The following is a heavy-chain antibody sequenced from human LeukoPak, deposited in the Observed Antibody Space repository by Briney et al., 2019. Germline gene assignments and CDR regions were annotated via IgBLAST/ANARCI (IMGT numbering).Heavy chain of an antibody. V-gene: IGHV4-39*07. CDR2: IYYSGST. CDR1: GGSISSYY. J-gene: IGHJ4*02. Sequence: SETLSLTCTVSGGSISSYYWGWIRQPPGKGLEWIGSIYYSGSTYYNPSLKSRVTISVDTSKNQFSLKLSSVTAADTAVYYCARTTVTTWGDYWGQGTLVTVSS. D-gene: IGHD4-17*01. CDR3: ARTTVTTWGDY.